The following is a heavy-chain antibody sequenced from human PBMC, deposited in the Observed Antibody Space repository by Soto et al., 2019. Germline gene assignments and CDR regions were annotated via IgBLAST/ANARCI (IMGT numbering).Heavy chain of an antibody. J-gene: IGHJ4*02. CDR2: VSYSGSS. V-gene: IGHV4-31*03. Sequence: NPSETLSLTCNVSGGSISRGGYYWSWIRQVPGRGLEWIGYVSYSGSSFYNPSLESRGSVSIDTSGNQFSLKLSSMTAADTAVSLCATDPTYYYYTSAYSKQAFHFDSWGPGTLVTVSS. CDR1: GGSISRGGYY. D-gene: IGHD3-22*01. CDR3: ATDPTYYYYTSAYSKQAFHFDS.